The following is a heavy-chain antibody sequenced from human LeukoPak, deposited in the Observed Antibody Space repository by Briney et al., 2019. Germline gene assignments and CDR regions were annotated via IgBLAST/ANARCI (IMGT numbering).Heavy chain of an antibody. CDR2: IKQDGSEK. V-gene: IGHV3-7*01. CDR1: GFTLSNSW. CDR3: ASYYDSSGYYSPTAYFDY. D-gene: IGHD3-22*01. Sequence: GGSLRLSCAGSGFTLSNSWMGWVRQAPGKGLEWVANIKQDGSEKYYVDSVKGRFTISRDNAKNSLYLQMNSLRAEDTAVYYCASYYDSSGYYSPTAYFDYWGQGTLVTVSS. J-gene: IGHJ4*02.